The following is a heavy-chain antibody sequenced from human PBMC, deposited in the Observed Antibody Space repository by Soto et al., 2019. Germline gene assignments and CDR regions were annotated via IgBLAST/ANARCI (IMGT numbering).Heavy chain of an antibody. CDR1: GFTFSSYW. J-gene: IGHJ5*02. V-gene: IGHV3-7*01. CDR3: ARSGFRSSSSLGNWFDP. CDR2: IKQDGSEK. Sequence: GESLKISCAASGFTFSSYWMSWVRQAPGKGLEWVANIKQDGSEKYYVDSVKGRFTISRDNAKNSLYLQMNSLRAEDTAVYYCARSGFRSSSSLGNWFDPWGQGTLVTVSS. D-gene: IGHD6-6*01.